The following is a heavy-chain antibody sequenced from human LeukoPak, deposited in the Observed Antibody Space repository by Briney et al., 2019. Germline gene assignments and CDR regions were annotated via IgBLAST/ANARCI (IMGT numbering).Heavy chain of an antibody. CDR1: GFTFNNYN. J-gene: IGHJ4*02. CDR2: ISRSSSYI. Sequence: GGSLRLSCAASGFTFNNYNMNWVRQAPGKGLEWVSSISRSSSYIYYAHSVKGRFTISIDNAKNSLYLQMNRLRAEDAAVYYCARREGGIAAASDYWGQGTLVTVSS. CDR3: ARREGGIAAASDY. V-gene: IGHV3-21*01. D-gene: IGHD6-13*01.